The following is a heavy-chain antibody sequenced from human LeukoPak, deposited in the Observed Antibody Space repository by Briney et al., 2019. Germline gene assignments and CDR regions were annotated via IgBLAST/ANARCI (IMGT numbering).Heavy chain of an antibody. CDR2: ISSSSSYI. J-gene: IGHJ4*02. CDR3: ASDTYYYDSSGSYAHRPLDY. D-gene: IGHD3-22*01. V-gene: IGHV3-21*01. CDR1: GFTFSSYS. Sequence: GGSLRLSCAASGFTFSSYSMNWVRQAPGKGLEWVSSISSSSSYIYYADSVKGRFTISRDNAKNSLYLQMNSLRAEDTAMYYCASDTYYYDSSGSYAHRPLDYWGQGTLATVSS.